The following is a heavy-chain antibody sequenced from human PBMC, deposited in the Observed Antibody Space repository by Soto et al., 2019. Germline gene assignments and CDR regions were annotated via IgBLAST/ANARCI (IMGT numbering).Heavy chain of an antibody. D-gene: IGHD1-1*01. CDR2: ISSSGSTK. CDR3: ARGNRMDV. V-gene: IGHV3-48*03. J-gene: IGHJ6*02. Sequence: GGSLRLSCAASGFIFSSYEMNWVRQAPGKGLEWVSYISSSGSTKNYADSVKGRFTISRDNAKNSLYLQMNSLRAEDSAVYYCARGNRMDVWGQGTTVTVSS. CDR1: GFIFSSYE.